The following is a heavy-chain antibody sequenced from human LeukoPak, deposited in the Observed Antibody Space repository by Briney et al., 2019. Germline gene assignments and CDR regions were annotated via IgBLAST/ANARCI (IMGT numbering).Heavy chain of an antibody. CDR3: ATREFDF. J-gene: IGHJ2*01. CDR1: GDSVSSNSAA. Sequence: SQTLSLTCAISGDSVSSNSAAWNWIRQSPSRGLEWLGRTYHRSKWYNDYAVSVKSRITINADTSKNLFSLQLNSMTPGDTAVYYCATREFDFWGRGTLVTVSS. V-gene: IGHV6-1*01. CDR2: TYHRSKWYN.